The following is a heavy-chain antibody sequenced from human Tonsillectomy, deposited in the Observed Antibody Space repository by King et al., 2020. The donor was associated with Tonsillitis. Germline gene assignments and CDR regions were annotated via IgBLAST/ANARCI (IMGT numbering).Heavy chain of an antibody. D-gene: IGHD6-6*01. J-gene: IGHJ4*02. CDR2: ISYDGSNQ. CDR1: GFTFSDYG. Sequence: VQLVESGGGVVQPGRSLRLSCAASGFTFSDYGIHWVRQAPGKGLEWVAVISYDGSNQYYAYSVEGRFTISRDNSKNTLSLQMNSLRTEDTAVYYCARLYNSSNYWGQGTLVTVSS. V-gene: IGHV3-30*03. CDR3: ARLYNSSNY.